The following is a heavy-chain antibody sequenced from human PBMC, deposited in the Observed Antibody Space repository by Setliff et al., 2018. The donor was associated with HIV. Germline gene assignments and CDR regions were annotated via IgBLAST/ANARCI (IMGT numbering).Heavy chain of an antibody. D-gene: IGHD3-9*01. Sequence: SETLSLTCTVSGDSINNYYWSWIRQPPGKGMEWIGYVYSTGSTNSKSSLKSRVTISVDTSRNQFSLKLSSVTAADTAVYYCARVATGPESFDIWGQGTMVTVS. CDR2: VYSTGST. V-gene: IGHV4-59*01. J-gene: IGHJ3*02. CDR1: GDSINNYY. CDR3: ARVATGPESFDI.